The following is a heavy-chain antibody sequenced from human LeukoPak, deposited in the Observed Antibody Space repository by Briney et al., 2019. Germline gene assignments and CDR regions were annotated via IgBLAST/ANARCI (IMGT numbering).Heavy chain of an antibody. D-gene: IGHD3-22*01. CDR3: ARQYYYDSSGYFGMGAFDI. J-gene: IGHJ3*02. CDR1: GYSFTSYW. V-gene: IGHV5-51*01. Sequence: GESLKISCKGSGYSFTSYWIGWVRQMPGKGLEWTGIIYPGDSDTRYSPSFQGQVTISADKSISTAYLQWSSLKASDTAMYYCARQYYYDSSGYFGMGAFDIWGQGTMVTVSS. CDR2: IYPGDSDT.